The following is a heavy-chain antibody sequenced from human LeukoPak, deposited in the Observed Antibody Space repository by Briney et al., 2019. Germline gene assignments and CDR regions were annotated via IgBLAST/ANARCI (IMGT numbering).Heavy chain of an antibody. J-gene: IGHJ3*02. D-gene: IGHD2-2*01. CDR2: ISTNGGST. CDR3: ARSPVEVDGFDI. Sequence: GGSLRLSCAASGFTFSSYAMHWVRQAPGKGLEYVSSISTNGGSTYYANSVKGRFTISRDNSKNTLYLQMGSLRAEDMAVYYCARSPVEVDGFDIWGQGTMVTVSS. V-gene: IGHV3-64*01. CDR1: GFTFSSYA.